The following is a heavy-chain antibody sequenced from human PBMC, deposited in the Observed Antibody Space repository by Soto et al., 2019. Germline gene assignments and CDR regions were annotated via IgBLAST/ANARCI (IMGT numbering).Heavy chain of an antibody. V-gene: IGHV3-48*04. CDR1: GFTFSGHS. CDR2: ITGSGVTM. CDR3: ARDGGASTFDFGS. Sequence: GGSLRLSCAASGFTFSGHSLNWIRQAPGKGLEWVSYITGSGVTMYADSVKGRFTISRDNAKNSLYLQMNSLRAEDTAVYYCARDGGASTFDFGSWGQGTLVTVSS. D-gene: IGHD3-16*01. J-gene: IGHJ4*02.